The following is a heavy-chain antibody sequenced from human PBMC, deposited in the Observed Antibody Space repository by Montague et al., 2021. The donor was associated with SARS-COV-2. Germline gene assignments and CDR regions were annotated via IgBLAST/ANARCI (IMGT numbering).Heavy chain of an antibody. CDR1: GFTFSSYE. Sequence: SLSLSFSASGFTFSSYEMNWVRQAPGKGLEWVSYISSSGGTTFYADSVRGRFTISRDNAKNSLYLQMNSLRAEDTAVYYCARESRTTMLVVVITTAFDIWGQGTMVTVSS. CDR3: ARESRTTMLVVVITTAFDI. J-gene: IGHJ3*02. V-gene: IGHV3-48*03. D-gene: IGHD3-22*01. CDR2: ISSSGGTT.